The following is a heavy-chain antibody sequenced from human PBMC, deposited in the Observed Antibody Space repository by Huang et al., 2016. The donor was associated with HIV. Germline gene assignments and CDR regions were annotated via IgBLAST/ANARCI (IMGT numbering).Heavy chain of an antibody. Sequence: EVQLLESGGGLTQPGGSLRLFCAASGFAFSSYAMRWVRQAPGRGLEWVSVISGRGGSTNYADSVKGRFTISRDNSKNTLHLQMNSLRVEDTAIYYCAKDQSLDVWGQGTTVTVSS. CDR2: ISGRGGST. CDR3: AKDQSLDV. V-gene: IGHV3-23*01. CDR1: GFAFSSYA. J-gene: IGHJ6*02.